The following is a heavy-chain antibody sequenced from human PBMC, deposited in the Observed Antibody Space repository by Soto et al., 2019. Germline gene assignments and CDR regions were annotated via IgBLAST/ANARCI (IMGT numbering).Heavy chain of an antibody. Sequence: ASLKVSCKASGYTFTGYYMHWVRQAPGQGLEWMGWINPNSGGTNYAQKFQGWVTMTRDTSISTAYMELSRLRSDDTAVYYCARDHSNRYYYYYGMDVWGQGTTVTVSS. J-gene: IGHJ6*02. CDR1: GYTFTGYY. D-gene: IGHD4-4*01. CDR2: INPNSGGT. V-gene: IGHV1-2*04. CDR3: ARDHSNRYYYYYGMDV.